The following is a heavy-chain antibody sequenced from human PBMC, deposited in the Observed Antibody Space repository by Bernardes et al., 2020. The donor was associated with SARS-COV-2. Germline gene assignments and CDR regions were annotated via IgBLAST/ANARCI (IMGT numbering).Heavy chain of an antibody. D-gene: IGHD2-8*01. CDR3: ARVYAVKGVDY. CDR1: GYTFNNYG. V-gene: IGHV1-18*01. CDR2: INAYNGNT. Sequence: ASVKVSCKASGYTFNNYGFDWVRQAPGQGLEWMGRINAYNGNTNFAQNFQGRVTMTTDASTAAAYMELRSLTSGDTAVYYCARVYAVKGVDYWGQGTLVTVSS. J-gene: IGHJ4*02.